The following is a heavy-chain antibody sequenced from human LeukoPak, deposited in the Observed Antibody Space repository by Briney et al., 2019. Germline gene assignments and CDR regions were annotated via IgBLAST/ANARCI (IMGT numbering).Heavy chain of an antibody. V-gene: IGHV3-30*02. Sequence: QTGGSLRLSCAASGLTFSSYGMHWVRQVPGKGLEWVAFLRYGGTNKDYADSVKGRFTISRDNSKNTVDREMNSLRAEDTAVYYCAKDASNVVAATAVDSWGQGILVTVSS. CDR2: LRYGGTNK. J-gene: IGHJ4*02. CDR3: AKDASNVVAATAVDS. CDR1: GLTFSSYG. D-gene: IGHD2-15*01.